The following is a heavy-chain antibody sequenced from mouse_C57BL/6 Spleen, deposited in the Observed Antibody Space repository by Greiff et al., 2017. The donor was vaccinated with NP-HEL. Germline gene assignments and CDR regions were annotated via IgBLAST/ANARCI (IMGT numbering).Heavy chain of an antibody. Sequence: QVQLQQSGAELARPGASVKLSCKASGYTFTSYGISWVKQRTGQGLEWIGEIYPRCGNTYYNEKFKGKATLTADKSSSTAYMELRSLTSEDSAVYFCAKGGYYDYPYYFDYWGQGTTLTVSS. D-gene: IGHD2-4*01. CDR2: IYPRCGNT. J-gene: IGHJ2*01. V-gene: IGHV1-81*01. CDR3: AKGGYYDYPYYFDY. CDR1: GYTFTSYG.